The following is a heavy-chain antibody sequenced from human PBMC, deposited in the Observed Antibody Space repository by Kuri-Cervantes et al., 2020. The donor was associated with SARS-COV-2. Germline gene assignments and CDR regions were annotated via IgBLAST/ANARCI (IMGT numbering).Heavy chain of an antibody. V-gene: IGHV3-20*04. CDR2: INWDGGST. CDR3: AKDRRGLRFLEWLLTNDAFDI. Sequence: GESLKISCAASGFTFDDYGMSWVRQAPGKGLEWVSGINWDGGSTGYADSVKGRFTISRDNSKNTLYLQMNSLRAEDTAVYYCAKDRRGLRFLEWLLTNDAFDIWGQGTMVTVSS. J-gene: IGHJ3*02. D-gene: IGHD3-3*01. CDR1: GFTFDDYG.